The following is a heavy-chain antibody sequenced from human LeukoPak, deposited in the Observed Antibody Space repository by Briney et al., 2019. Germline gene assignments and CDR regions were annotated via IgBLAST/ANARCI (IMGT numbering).Heavy chain of an antibody. Sequence: SETLSLTCTVSGGSISSYYWSWIRQPPGKGLEWIGYIYYSGSTNYNPSLKSRVTISVDTSKNQFSLKLSSVTAADTAVYYCARVSSNNWYNERGAFYIWGQGSMVTVSS. CDR2: IYYSGST. CDR1: GGSISSYY. J-gene: IGHJ3*02. V-gene: IGHV4-59*01. D-gene: IGHD6-13*01. CDR3: ARVSSNNWYNERGAFYI.